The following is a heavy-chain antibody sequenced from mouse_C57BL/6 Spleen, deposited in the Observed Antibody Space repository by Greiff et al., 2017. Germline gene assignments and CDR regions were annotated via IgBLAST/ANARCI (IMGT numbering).Heavy chain of an antibody. Sequence: VQLQQSGAELVRPGASVTLSCKASGYTFTDYEMHWVKQTPVHGLEWIGAIDPETGGTAYNQKFKGKAILTADKSSNTAYMELRSLTSEDSAVYYCTRWGTPVVAPDYWGQGTTLTVSS. D-gene: IGHD1-1*01. CDR2: IDPETGGT. J-gene: IGHJ2*01. CDR1: GYTFTDYE. V-gene: IGHV1-15*01. CDR3: TRWGTPVVAPDY.